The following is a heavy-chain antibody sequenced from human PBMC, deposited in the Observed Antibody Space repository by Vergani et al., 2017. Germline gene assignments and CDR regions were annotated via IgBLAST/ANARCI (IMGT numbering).Heavy chain of an antibody. Sequence: QVQLQESGPGLVKPSQTLSLTCSVSGGAVNSGSNFWTWIRQPAGKGLEWIGRTSTDGSTNYNPSLKSRVTVSVDMSKTQISLRLTSVTAEDTAVYYCARETVVTSWDGYRFHYMDVWGKGTTVTVSS. CDR3: ARETVVTSWDGYRFHYMDV. CDR2: TSTDGST. J-gene: IGHJ6*03. D-gene: IGHD3-16*02. CDR1: GGAVNSGSNF. V-gene: IGHV4-61*02.